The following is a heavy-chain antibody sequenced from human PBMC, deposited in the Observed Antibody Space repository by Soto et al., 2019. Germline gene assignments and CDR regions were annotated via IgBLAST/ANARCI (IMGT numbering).Heavy chain of an antibody. CDR3: TRVTSEVDTPDY. V-gene: IGHV3-49*05. CDR1: GFTFGDYA. Sequence: EVQLVESGGGLVKPGRSLRLSCTASGFTFGDYAMSWFRQAPGKGLEWVGFIRSRAYGGTTEYAASVKGRFTISRDDSKSIAYLQMNSLKTEDTAVYYCTRVTSEVDTPDYWGQGTLVTVSS. D-gene: IGHD3-9*01. J-gene: IGHJ4*02. CDR2: IRSRAYGGTT.